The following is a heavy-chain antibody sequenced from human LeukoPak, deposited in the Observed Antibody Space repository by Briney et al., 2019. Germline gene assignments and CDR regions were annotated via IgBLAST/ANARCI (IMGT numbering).Heavy chain of an antibody. D-gene: IGHD3-16*02. CDR1: GFTFSSYA. Sequence: GRSLRLSCAASGFTFSSYAMHWVRQAPGKGLEWVAVIPYDGSNKYYADSVKGRFTISRDNSKNTLYLQMNSLRAEDTAVYYCARDRGRRVVIVRNFDYWGQGTLVTVSS. V-gene: IGHV3-30-3*01. CDR2: IPYDGSNK. J-gene: IGHJ4*02. CDR3: ARDRGRRVVIVRNFDY.